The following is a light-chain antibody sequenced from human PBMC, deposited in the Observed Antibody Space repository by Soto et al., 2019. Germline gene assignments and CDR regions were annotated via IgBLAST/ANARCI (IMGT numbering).Light chain of an antibody. J-gene: IGKJ4*01. Sequence: IVLTQSPATLSLSPGQRATLSCRASQSVSSFLAWYQQKPGQAPRLLIYDASNRATGIPARFSGSGSGTDFTLTISRLEPEDFAVYYCQQYSNWPPLTFGGGTKMEIK. V-gene: IGKV3-11*01. CDR2: DAS. CDR3: QQYSNWPPLT. CDR1: QSVSSF.